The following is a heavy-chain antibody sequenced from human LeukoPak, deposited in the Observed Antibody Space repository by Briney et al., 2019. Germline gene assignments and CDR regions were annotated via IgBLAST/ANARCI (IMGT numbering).Heavy chain of an antibody. J-gene: IGHJ4*02. V-gene: IGHV1-69*06. Sequence: SVKVSCKASGGTFSSYAISWVRQAPGQGLEWMGGIIPIFGTANYAQKFQGRVTITADKSTSTAYMELSSLRSEDTAVYYCARSGYSSGSLGYWGQGTLVTVSS. CDR3: ARSGYSSGSLGY. D-gene: IGHD3-22*01. CDR1: GGTFSSYA. CDR2: IIPIFGTA.